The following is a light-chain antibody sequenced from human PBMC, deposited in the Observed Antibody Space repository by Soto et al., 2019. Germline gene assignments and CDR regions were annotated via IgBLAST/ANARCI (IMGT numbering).Light chain of an antibody. CDR3: QQTYTVPDN. Sequence: DIQMIQSPSSLSASVGDRVSITCRASERVGTYLNWYQQTPGKAPKLLIYAASNLQSGVPSRFSGSGYGTDFNLTISSVQPEDFATYYCQQTYTVPDNLGQGTRLESK. J-gene: IGKJ2*01. V-gene: IGKV1-39*01. CDR1: ERVGTY. CDR2: AAS.